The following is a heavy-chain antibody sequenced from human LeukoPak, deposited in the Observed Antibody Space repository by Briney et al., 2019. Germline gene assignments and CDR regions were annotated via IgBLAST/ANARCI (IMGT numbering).Heavy chain of an antibody. V-gene: IGHV3-49*04. J-gene: IGHJ3*02. CDR1: GFTFGDYA. CDR3: TRFTIVGVVDAFDI. D-gene: IGHD3-3*01. Sequence: PGGSLRLSCTASGFTFGDYAMSWVRQAPGKGLEWVGFIRSNVYGGTTEYAASVKVRFTISRDDSKSIAYLQMTSLKTEDAGVYYCTRFTIVGVVDAFDIWGQGTMVTVSS. CDR2: IRSNVYGGTT.